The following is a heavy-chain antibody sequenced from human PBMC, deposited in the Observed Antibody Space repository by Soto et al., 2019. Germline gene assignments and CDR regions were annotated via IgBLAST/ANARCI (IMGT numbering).Heavy chain of an antibody. J-gene: IGHJ6*02. CDR1: GYTFTSYG. CDR2: ISAYNGNT. Sequence: ASVKVSCKASGYTFTSYGISWVRQAPGQGLEWMGWISAYNGNTNYAQKLQGRVTMTTDTSTSTAYMELRSLRSDDTAVYYCASDLFAGYCSTTSCYPHYYYGIDVWGQGNTVTVSS. CDR3: ASDLFAGYCSTTSCYPHYYYGIDV. V-gene: IGHV1-18*01. D-gene: IGHD2-2*03.